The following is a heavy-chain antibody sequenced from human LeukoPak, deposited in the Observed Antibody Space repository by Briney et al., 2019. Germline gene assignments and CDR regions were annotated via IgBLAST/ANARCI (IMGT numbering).Heavy chain of an antibody. Sequence: SQTLSLTCAISGDSVSSNSAAWHWIRQSPSRGLEWLRRTYYRSKWYNDYAVSVKSRITINADTSKNQFFLQLNSVTPEDTAVYYCAREGYYFAYWGQGTLVTVSS. V-gene: IGHV6-1*01. CDR3: AREGYYFAY. CDR2: TYYRSKWYN. J-gene: IGHJ4*02. CDR1: GDSVSSNSAA.